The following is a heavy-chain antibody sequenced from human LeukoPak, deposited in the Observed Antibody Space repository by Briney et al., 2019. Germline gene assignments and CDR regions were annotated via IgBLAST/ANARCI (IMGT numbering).Heavy chain of an antibody. CDR1: GYTFTSYG. CDR3: ARDNKRTYGSGSYWGLGY. CDR2: ISAYNGNT. J-gene: IGHJ3*01. Sequence: GASVKVSCKASGYTFTSYGISWVRQAPGQGLEWMGWISAYNGNTNYAQKLQGRVTMTTDTSTSTAYMELRSLRSDDTAVYYCARDNKRTYGSGSYWGLGYWGQGTMVTVSS. D-gene: IGHD3-10*01. V-gene: IGHV1-18*01.